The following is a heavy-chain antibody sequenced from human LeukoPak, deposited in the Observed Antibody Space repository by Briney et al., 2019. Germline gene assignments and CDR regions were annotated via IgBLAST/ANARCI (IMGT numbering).Heavy chain of an antibody. CDR1: GLIFSNYG. Sequence: GGSLRLSCGASGLIFSNYGMNWVRQAPGEGLEWVAFISYDGSKKYYGDSVKGRFSISRDNSKNTLYLQMNSLRTDDTALYYCAKAIAAGGGSFTMWGQGTMVTVSS. J-gene: IGHJ3*02. CDR2: ISYDGSKK. D-gene: IGHD6-13*01. CDR3: AKAIAAGGGSFTM. V-gene: IGHV3-30*02.